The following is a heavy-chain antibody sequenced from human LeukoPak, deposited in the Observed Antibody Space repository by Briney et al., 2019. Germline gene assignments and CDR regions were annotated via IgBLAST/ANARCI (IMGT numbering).Heavy chain of an antibody. J-gene: IGHJ4*02. CDR1: GFTFNSYA. V-gene: IGHV3-23*01. Sequence: PGGSLRLCCAASGFTFNSYAMSWVRQAPGKGLEWVSGISSGGGSTYYADSVKGRFTISRDNSKITLYLQMSSLRAEDTAVYYCVKDRVHDSSSYYGYGYWGQGTLVTVSS. CDR2: ISSGGGST. CDR3: VKDRVHDSSSYYGYGY. D-gene: IGHD3-22*01.